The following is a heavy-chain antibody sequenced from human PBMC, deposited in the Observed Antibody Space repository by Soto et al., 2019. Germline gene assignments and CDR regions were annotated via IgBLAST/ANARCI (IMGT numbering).Heavy chain of an antibody. CDR1: GGSFSGYY. CDR3: ARWVTATYSYFDY. V-gene: IGHV4-34*01. Sequence: SSETLSLTCAVYGGSFSGYYWSWIRQPPGKGLEWIGEINHSGSTNYNPSLKSRVTISVDTSKNQFSLKLSSVTAADTAVYYCARWVTATYSYFDYWGQGTLVTVSS. J-gene: IGHJ4*02. CDR2: INHSGST. D-gene: IGHD5-12*01.